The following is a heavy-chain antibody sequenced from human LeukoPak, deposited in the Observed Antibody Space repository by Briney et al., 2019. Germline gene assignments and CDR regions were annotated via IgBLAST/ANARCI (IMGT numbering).Heavy chain of an antibody. D-gene: IGHD3-9*01. J-gene: IGHJ4*02. Sequence: GRSLRLSCAASGFTFSSYAMHWVRQAPGKGLEWVAVISYDGSNKYYVGSVKGRFTISRDNSKNTLYLQMNSLRAEDTAVYYCARDRGTGLRYFDWLFQYWGQGTLVTVSS. CDR2: ISYDGSNK. CDR3: ARDRGTGLRYFDWLFQY. V-gene: IGHV3-30-3*01. CDR1: GFTFSSYA.